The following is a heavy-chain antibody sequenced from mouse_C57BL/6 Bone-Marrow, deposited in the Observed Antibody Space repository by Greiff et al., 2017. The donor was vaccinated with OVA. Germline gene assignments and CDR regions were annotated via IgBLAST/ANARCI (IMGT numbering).Heavy chain of an antibody. V-gene: IGHV1-42*01. D-gene: IGHD2-4*01. CDR2: ITPSTGGT. Sequence: EVQLQQSGPELVKPGASVTISCKASGYSFTGYYMNWVKQSPAKSLEWIGEITPSTGGTTYNQKFKAKATLTVDKSSSTAYMQLKSLTSEDSAVYYCARKGDYDYDEGFAYWGQGTLVTVSA. J-gene: IGHJ3*01. CDR3: ARKGDYDYDEGFAY. CDR1: GYSFTGYY.